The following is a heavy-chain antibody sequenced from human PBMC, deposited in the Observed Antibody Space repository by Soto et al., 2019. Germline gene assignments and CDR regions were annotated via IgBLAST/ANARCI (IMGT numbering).Heavy chain of an antibody. CDR3: AREFPRYDFWSGSPYYYYGMDG. D-gene: IGHD3-3*01. CDR2: ISAYNGNT. J-gene: IGHJ6*02. Sequence: EASAKVSCKASGYTFTSYGISCVRPATGKGLEWMGWISAYNGNTNYAQKLQGRVTMTTDTSTSTAYMELRSLRSDDTAVYYCAREFPRYDFWSGSPYYYYGMDGWGQGNTVTFSS. V-gene: IGHV1-18*01. CDR1: GYTFTSYG.